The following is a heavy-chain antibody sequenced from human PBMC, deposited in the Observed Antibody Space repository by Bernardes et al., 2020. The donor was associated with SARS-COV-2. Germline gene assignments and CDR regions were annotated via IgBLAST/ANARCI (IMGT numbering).Heavy chain of an antibody. J-gene: IGHJ3*02. CDR2: IIPIFGTA. V-gene: IGHV1-69*06. D-gene: IGHD3-22*01. Sequence: SVKVSCKASGGTFSSYAISWVRQAPGQGLEWMGGIIPIFGTANYAQKFQGRVTITADKSTSTAYMELSSLRSEDTAVYYCARDLTMIDNDAFDIWGQGTMVTVSS. CDR1: GGTFSSYA. CDR3: ARDLTMIDNDAFDI.